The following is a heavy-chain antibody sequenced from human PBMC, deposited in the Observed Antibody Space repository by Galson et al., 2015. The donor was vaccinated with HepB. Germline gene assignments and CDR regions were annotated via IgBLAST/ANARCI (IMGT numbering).Heavy chain of an antibody. CDR1: GFTFSDYY. Sequence: SLRLSCAASGFTFSDYYMDWVRQAPGRGLEWVGRNRKKGNSDTTECAASVKGRFTVSRDDSKNSLYLQMNRLKTEDTALYYCARAGDSGIYTFDLWGQGVLVTVSS. CDR2: NRKKGNSDTT. V-gene: IGHV3-72*01. J-gene: IGHJ4*02. CDR3: ARAGDSGIYTFDL. D-gene: IGHD3-10*01.